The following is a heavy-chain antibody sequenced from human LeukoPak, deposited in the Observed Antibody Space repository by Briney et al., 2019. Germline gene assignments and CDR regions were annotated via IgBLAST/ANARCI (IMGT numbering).Heavy chain of an antibody. V-gene: IGHV4-31*03. J-gene: IGHJ3*02. CDR1: GGSINSGPYY. CDR2: IYYSGST. Sequence: SETLSLTCTVSGGSINSGPYYWTWIRQHPGKGLEWIGNIYYSGSTYYNPSLKSRVSISVDTSKNQFSLKLSSVTAADTAVYYCASDSSGYPDAFDIWGQGTMVTVSS. D-gene: IGHD3-22*01. CDR3: ASDSSGYPDAFDI.